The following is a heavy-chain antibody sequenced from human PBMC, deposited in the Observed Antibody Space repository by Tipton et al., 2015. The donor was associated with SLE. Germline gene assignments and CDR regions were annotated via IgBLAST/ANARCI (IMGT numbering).Heavy chain of an antibody. V-gene: IGHV3-30*19. J-gene: IGHJ1*01. CDR3: ARGDSSSLVGYFRH. CDR1: GFTFSSYG. CDR2: ISYDGINE. D-gene: IGHD6-13*01. Sequence: SLRLSCAASGFTFSSYGMHWVRQAPGKGLEWVAVISYDGINEYYADSVRGRFTISRDNSRNTLFLQMNSLRAEDTAVFYCARGDSSSLVGYFRHWGQGALVTVSS.